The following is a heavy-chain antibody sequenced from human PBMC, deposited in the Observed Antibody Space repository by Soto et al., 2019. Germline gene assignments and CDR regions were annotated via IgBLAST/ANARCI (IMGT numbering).Heavy chain of an antibody. J-gene: IGHJ6*02. Sequence: PSRTLSLTCAISGDSVSSNSAAWNWIRQSPSRGLEWLGRTYYRSKWYNDYAVSVKSRITINPDTSKNQFSLQLNSVTPEDAAVYYCARDRSSSRAWYYYGMDVWGQGTTVTVSS. CDR3: ARDRSSSRAWYYYGMDV. D-gene: IGHD6-13*01. V-gene: IGHV6-1*01. CDR2: TYYRSKWYN. CDR1: GDSVSSNSAA.